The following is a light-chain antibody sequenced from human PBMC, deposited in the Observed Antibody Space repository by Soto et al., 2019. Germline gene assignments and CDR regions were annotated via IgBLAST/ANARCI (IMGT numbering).Light chain of an antibody. V-gene: IGKV1-33*01. CDR3: QQYNNWPPVT. CDR1: QGISKF. CDR2: DAS. J-gene: IGKJ1*01. Sequence: DIQMTQSPSSLSASVGDRVTITCQASQGISKFLNWYQQKPGKAPKLLIFDASDLETGVPARFSGSGSGTEFTLTISSLQSEDFAVYYCQQYNNWPPVTFGQGTKVDIK.